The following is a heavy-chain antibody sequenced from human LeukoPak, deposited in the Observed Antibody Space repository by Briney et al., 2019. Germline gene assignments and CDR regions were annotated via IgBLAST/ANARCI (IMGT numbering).Heavy chain of an antibody. CDR3: ARDRSIRFLESHYYYYGMDV. V-gene: IGHV1-46*01. CDR1: GYTFTSYY. J-gene: IGHJ6*02. D-gene: IGHD3-3*01. Sequence: ASVKVSCKASGYTFTSYYMHWVRQAPGQGLEWMGIINPSGGSTTYAQKFQGRVTMTRDTSTSTVYMELSSLRSEDTAVYYCARDRSIRFLESHYYYYGMDVWGQGTTVTVSS. CDR2: INPSGGST.